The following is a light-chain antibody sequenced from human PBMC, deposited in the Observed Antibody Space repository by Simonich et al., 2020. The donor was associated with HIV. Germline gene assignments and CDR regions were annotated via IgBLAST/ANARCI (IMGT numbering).Light chain of an antibody. J-gene: IGKJ5*01. CDR1: QSVSSY. CDR3: QQRSNWPIT. Sequence: EIVLTQSPATLSLSPGKRATLSCRASQSVSSYLAWYQQKPGQAPRLLIYDASNRATGIPARFSGSGAGTDFTLTISSLEPEDFAVYYCQQRSNWPITFGQGTRLEIK. CDR2: DAS. V-gene: IGKV3-11*01.